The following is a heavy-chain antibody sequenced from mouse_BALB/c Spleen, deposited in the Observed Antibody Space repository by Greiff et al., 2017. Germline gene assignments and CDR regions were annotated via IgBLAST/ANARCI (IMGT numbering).Heavy chain of an antibody. J-gene: IGHJ4*01. V-gene: IGHV1S56*01. D-gene: IGHD2-14*01. Sequence: VQLVESGPELVKPGASVRISCKASGYTFTSYYIHWVKQRPGQGLEWIGWIYPGNVNTKYNEKFKGKATLTADKSSSTAYMQLSSLTSEDSAVYFCARLEVYYYAMDYWGQGTSVTVSS. CDR2: IYPGNVNT. CDR1: GYTFTSYY. CDR3: ARLEVYYYAMDY.